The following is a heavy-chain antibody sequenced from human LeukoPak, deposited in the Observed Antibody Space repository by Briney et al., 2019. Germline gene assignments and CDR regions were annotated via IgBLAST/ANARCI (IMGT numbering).Heavy chain of an antibody. V-gene: IGHV3-74*01. Sequence: GGSLRLSCAASGFTFSSDWMHWVRQAPGRGLGWVSRINSDGSSTSYADSVKGRFTISRDNAKNTLYLQMNSLRTEDTAVYYCARDGRGVMLAFDYWGQGTLVTVSS. CDR3: ARDGRGVMLAFDY. J-gene: IGHJ4*02. CDR2: INSDGSST. CDR1: GFTFSSDW. D-gene: IGHD3-10*01.